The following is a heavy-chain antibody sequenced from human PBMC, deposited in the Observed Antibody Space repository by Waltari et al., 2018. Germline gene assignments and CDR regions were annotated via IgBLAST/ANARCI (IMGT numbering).Heavy chain of an antibody. Sequence: QVQLVQSGAEVKKPGASVKVSCKVSGYTLTDLSMHWVRQAPGQGLEWMGCFDPEDGETIYAQNFQGRVTMSEDTSTDTAYMELSSLRSEDTAVYYCATRIAYYYDSSGYYFNYWGQGSLVTVSS. J-gene: IGHJ4*02. CDR3: ATRIAYYYDSSGYYFNY. CDR1: GYTLTDLS. V-gene: IGHV1-24*01. D-gene: IGHD3-22*01. CDR2: FDPEDGET.